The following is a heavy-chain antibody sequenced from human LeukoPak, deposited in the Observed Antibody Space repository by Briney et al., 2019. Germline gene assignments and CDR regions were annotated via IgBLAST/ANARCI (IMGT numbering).Heavy chain of an antibody. CDR3: ARAIFGVVIIGY. J-gene: IGHJ4*02. V-gene: IGHV3-74*01. Sequence: PGGSLRLSRAASGFTFSHFWMHWVRQVPGKGLVWVSRISNDGSRTAYADSVKGRFTISRDNAKNSLYLQMNSLRAEDTAVYYCARAIFGVVIIGYWGQGTLVTVSS. D-gene: IGHD3-3*01. CDR2: ISNDGSRT. CDR1: GFTFSHFW.